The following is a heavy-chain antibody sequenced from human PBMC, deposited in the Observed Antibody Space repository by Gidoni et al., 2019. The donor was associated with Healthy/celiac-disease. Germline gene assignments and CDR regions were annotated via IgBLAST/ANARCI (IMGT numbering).Heavy chain of an antibody. CDR3: ARVNGDYVYYYYYMDV. CDR1: GGSISSGGYY. J-gene: IGHJ6*03. CDR2: IYYSGST. V-gene: IGHV4-31*03. D-gene: IGHD4-17*01. Sequence: QVQLQESGPGLVKPSQPLSLTCTVSGGSISSGGYYWSWLRQHPGTGLEWIGYIYYSGSTYYNPSLKSRVTISVDTSKNQFSLKLSSVTAADTAVYYCARVNGDYVYYYYYMDVWGKGTTVTVSS.